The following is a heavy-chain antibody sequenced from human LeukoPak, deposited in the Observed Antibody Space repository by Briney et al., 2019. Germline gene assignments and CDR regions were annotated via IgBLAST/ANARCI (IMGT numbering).Heavy chain of an antibody. D-gene: IGHD4-17*01. CDR2: IYSGGST. J-gene: IGHJ4*02. CDR3: ARDVLDGDHGPVDY. V-gene: IGHV3-53*01. CDR1: GFTVSSNY. Sequence: PGGSLRLSCAASGFTVSSNYMSWVRQAPGKGLEWVSVIYSGGSTYYADSVKGRFTISRDNSKNTLYLPMNSLRAEDTAVYYCARDVLDGDHGPVDYWGQGTLVTVSS.